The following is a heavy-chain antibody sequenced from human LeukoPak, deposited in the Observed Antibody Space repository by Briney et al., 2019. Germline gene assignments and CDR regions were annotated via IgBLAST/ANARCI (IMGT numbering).Heavy chain of an antibody. Sequence: PSETLSLTCTVSGGSISSYYWSWIRQPAGKGLEWIGRIYTSGSTNFNPSLKSRVTMSVDTSENQFSLKLSSVTAADTAVYYCAREGIVGATRPFDYWGQGTLVTVSS. D-gene: IGHD1-26*01. J-gene: IGHJ4*02. CDR1: GGSISSYY. V-gene: IGHV4-4*07. CDR2: IYTSGST. CDR3: AREGIVGATRPFDY.